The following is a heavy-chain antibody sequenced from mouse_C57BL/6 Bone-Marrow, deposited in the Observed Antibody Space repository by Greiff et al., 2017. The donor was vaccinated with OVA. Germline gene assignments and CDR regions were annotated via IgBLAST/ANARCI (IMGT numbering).Heavy chain of an antibody. CDR3: VRRPLYYDYDDYAMDY. Sequence: EVQLVESGGGLVQPKGSLKLSCAASGFSFNTYAMNWVRQAPGKGLEWVARIRSKSNNYATYYADSVKDRFTISRDDSESMLYLQMNNLKTEDTAMYYCVRRPLYYDYDDYAMDYWGQGTSVTVSS. CDR1: GFSFNTYA. D-gene: IGHD2-4*01. J-gene: IGHJ4*01. CDR2: IRSKSNNYAT. V-gene: IGHV10-1*01.